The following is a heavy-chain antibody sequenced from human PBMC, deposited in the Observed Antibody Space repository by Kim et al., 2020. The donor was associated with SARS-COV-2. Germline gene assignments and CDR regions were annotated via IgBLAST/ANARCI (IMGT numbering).Heavy chain of an antibody. D-gene: IGHD1-1*01. CDR2: IKSNSDGATT. J-gene: IGHJ5*02. CDR3: TTDQDNWKNAGGWFDP. CDR1: GFTFSDAW. Sequence: GGSLRLSCAASGFTFSDAWMTWVRQGPGKGLEWVGHIKSNSDGATTDYAEHVKGRFTISRDDSKNTLYLQMSNVKTEGTAVYYCTTDQDNWKNAGGWFDPWGQGTQVTVSS. V-gene: IGHV3-15*01.